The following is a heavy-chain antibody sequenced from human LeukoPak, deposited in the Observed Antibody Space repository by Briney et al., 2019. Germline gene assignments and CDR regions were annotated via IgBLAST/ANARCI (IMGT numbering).Heavy chain of an antibody. CDR3: ARAAGWFDP. CDR2: ISSSSNNI. Sequence: GGSLRLSCAASGFTFSDYYMTWIRQAPGKGLEWVSYISSSSNNIRYANSVRGRFTISRDNAKNSVYLQMNSLRAEDTAIYYCARAAGWFDPWGQGTLVTVSS. CDR1: GFTFSDYY. V-gene: IGHV3-11*01. J-gene: IGHJ5*02.